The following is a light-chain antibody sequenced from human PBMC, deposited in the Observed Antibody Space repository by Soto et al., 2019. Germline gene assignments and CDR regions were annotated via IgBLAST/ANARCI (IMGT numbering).Light chain of an antibody. CDR1: SSDVGSYNL. CDR2: EGN. J-gene: IGLJ3*02. V-gene: IGLV2-23*01. Sequence: QSALTQPASVSGSPGQSITISCTGTSSDVGSYNLVSWYQQHPGKAPKLMISEGNKRPSGISNRFSGSKSGNTASLTISGLQAEVEADYYCCSFATSGTWVFGGGTKLTVL. CDR3: CSFATSGTWV.